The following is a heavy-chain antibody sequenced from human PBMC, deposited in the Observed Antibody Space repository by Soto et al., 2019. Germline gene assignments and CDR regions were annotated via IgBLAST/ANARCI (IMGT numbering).Heavy chain of an antibody. D-gene: IGHD5-12*01. CDR3: ARHRGYSCYYRDTPNWFDL. J-gene: IGHJ5*02. Sequence: SDTLSLTCTVSGGSISSSSYYWGWIRQPPGKGLEWIGSIYNSGSTYYNPPLKSRVTISVDTSKNQFSLKLSSVTAADTAVYYCARHRGYSCYYRDTPNWFDLCGQRTVVPGSA. CDR1: GGSISSSSYY. CDR2: IYNSGST. V-gene: IGHV4-39*01.